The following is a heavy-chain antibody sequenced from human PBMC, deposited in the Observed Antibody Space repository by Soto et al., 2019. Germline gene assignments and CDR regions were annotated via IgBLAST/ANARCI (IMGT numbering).Heavy chain of an antibody. CDR1: GFTFRSFT. D-gene: IGHD6-13*01. Sequence: GGSLRLSCAASGFTFRSFTMNWVRQAPGKGLEWVSTISSNSAYIYYTDALRGRFTISRDNAKNSLHLQMNSLGAEDTAVYYCTRDASRDSSARGWFDPWGPGTLVTVSS. CDR3: TRDASRDSSARGWFDP. J-gene: IGHJ5*02. CDR2: ISSNSAYI. V-gene: IGHV3-21*01.